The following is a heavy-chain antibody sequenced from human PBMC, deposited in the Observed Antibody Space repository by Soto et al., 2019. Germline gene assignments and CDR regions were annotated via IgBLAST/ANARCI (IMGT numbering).Heavy chain of an antibody. J-gene: IGHJ4*02. CDR3: TRRWGRTFDY. V-gene: IGHV4-59*08. Sequence: SGTLSLTCTVSGGSISSYDWSWIRQPPGKGLEWIGYIYYSGSTNYNPSLKSRVTISVGTSKNQFSLKLSSVTAADTAVYYCTRRWGRTFDYWGQGTLVTVSS. CDR1: GGSISSYD. D-gene: IGHD7-27*01. CDR2: IYYSGST.